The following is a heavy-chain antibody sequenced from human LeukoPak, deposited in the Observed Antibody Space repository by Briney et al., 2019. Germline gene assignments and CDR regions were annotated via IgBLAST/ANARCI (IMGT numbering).Heavy chain of an antibody. CDR3: ASASLTRNYYYYYMDV. CDR1: GYTFTSYG. CDR2: ISAYNGNT. J-gene: IGHJ6*03. Sequence: GASVKVSCKASGYTFTSYGISWVRQAPGQGLEWMGWISAYNGNTNYAQKLQGRVTMTTDTSTSTAYMELRSLRSDDTAVYYCASASLTRNYYYYYMDVWGKGATVTVSS. D-gene: IGHD3-9*01. V-gene: IGHV1-18*01.